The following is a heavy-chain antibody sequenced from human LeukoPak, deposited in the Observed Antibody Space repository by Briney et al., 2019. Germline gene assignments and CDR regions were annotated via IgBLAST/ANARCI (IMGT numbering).Heavy chain of an antibody. D-gene: IGHD6-6*01. Sequence: SETLSLTCAVYGGSFSGYYWSWIRQPPGKGLEWIGEINHSGSTNYNPSLKSRVTISVDTSKNQFSLKLSSVTAADTAVYYCARARSIAARPDRRRSTWFDAWGQGTLVTVSS. CDR3: ARARSIAARPDRRRSTWFDA. CDR2: INHSGST. J-gene: IGHJ5*02. CDR1: GGSFSGYY. V-gene: IGHV4-34*01.